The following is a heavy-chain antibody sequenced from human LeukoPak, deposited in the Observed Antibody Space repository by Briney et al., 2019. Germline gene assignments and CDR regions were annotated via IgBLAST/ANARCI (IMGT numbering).Heavy chain of an antibody. V-gene: IGHV3-20*04. CDR3: ARESRGSGWYKWFDS. J-gene: IGHJ5*01. CDR2: INWNSGGT. CDR1: GFTFSSYG. D-gene: IGHD6-19*01. Sequence: GGSLRLSCAASGFTFSSYGMNWVRQAPGKGLEWVSAINWNSGGTGYADSMKGRFTISRDNARNSLFLQMNSLRVEDTAVYYCARESRGSGWYKWFDSWGQGTLVTVSS.